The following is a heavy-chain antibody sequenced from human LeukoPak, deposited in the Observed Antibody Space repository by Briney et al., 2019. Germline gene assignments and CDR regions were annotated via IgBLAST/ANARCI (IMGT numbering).Heavy chain of an antibody. CDR2: ISSSSSYI. J-gene: IGHJ3*02. V-gene: IGHV3-21*01. D-gene: IGHD6-13*01. CDR1: GFTFSSYS. CDR3: ARADEDSSSWYGGDAFDI. Sequence: GGSLRLSCAASGFTFSSYSMNWVRQAPGKGLEWVSSISSSSSYIYYADSVKGRFTISRDNAKNSLYLQMNSLRAEDTAVYYCARADEDSSSWYGGDAFDIWGPGTMVTVSS.